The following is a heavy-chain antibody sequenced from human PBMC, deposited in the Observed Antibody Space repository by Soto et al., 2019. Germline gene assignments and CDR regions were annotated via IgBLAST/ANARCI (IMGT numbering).Heavy chain of an antibody. CDR1: GFTFSSYA. CDR2: ISGSGART. J-gene: IGHJ5*01. D-gene: IGHD2-2*01. CDR3: AKTGHIVLVPADKNWLDS. Sequence: GGSPRLSCVASGFTFSSYAVSWVREAPGKGLEWVSAISGSGARTYYADSVRGRFTISRDNTKNTVFLQGNSLRAEDTAIYYFAKTGHIVLVPADKNWLDSWGQGTLVTVS. V-gene: IGHV3-23*01.